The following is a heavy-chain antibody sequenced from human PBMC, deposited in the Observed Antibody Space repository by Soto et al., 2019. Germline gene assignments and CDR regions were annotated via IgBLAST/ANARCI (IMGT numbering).Heavy chain of an antibody. V-gene: IGHV3-23*01. CDR1: GFTFSSYA. J-gene: IGHJ5*02. D-gene: IGHD6-13*01. Sequence: GGSLRLSCAASGFTFSSYAMSWVRQAPGKGLEWVSAISGSGGSTYYADSVKGRFTISRDNSKNTLYLQMNSLRAEDTAVYYCAKRYSSSWYVRPNWFDPWCQGTLVTAPQ. CDR2: ISGSGGST. CDR3: AKRYSSSWYVRPNWFDP.